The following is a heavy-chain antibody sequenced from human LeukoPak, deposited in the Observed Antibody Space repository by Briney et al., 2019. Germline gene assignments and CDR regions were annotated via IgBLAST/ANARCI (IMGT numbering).Heavy chain of an antibody. Sequence: GGSLRLSCAASGFTFSDYYMSWIRQAPGKGLEWVSSISSSGSTIYYADSVKGRFTISRDNAKNSLYLQMNSLRAEDTAVYYCARGGGFLYYYYYYMDVWGKGTTVTVSS. V-gene: IGHV3-11*04. D-gene: IGHD3-16*01. CDR3: ARGGGFLYYYYYYMDV. CDR1: GFTFSDYY. J-gene: IGHJ6*03. CDR2: ISSSGSTI.